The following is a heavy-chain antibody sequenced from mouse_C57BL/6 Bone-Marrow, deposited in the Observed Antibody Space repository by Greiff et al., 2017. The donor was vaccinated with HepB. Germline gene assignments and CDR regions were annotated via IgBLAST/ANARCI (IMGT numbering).Heavy chain of an antibody. Sequence: EVQLVESGGGLVKPGGSLKLSCAASGFTFSSYTMSWVRQTPEKRLEWVATISGGGGNTYYPDSVKGRFTISRDNAKNTLYLQMSSLRSEDTALYYCARRQLRLPYAMDYWGQGTSVTVSS. CDR2: ISGGGGNT. D-gene: IGHD3-2*02. V-gene: IGHV5-9*01. J-gene: IGHJ4*01. CDR3: ARRQLRLPYAMDY. CDR1: GFTFSSYT.